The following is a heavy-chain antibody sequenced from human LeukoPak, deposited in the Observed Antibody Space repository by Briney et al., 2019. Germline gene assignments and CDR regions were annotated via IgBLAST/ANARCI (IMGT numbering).Heavy chain of an antibody. CDR2: IKEDGSEV. V-gene: IGHV3-7*01. Sequence: GGSLRLSCAAAGVTFSNYWMSWVRQAPGKGLEWGANIKEDGSEVNSVDYVKGRFTISSDNAKNSLYLHMNSLRVAETAVYYCARDRGYSTFDYWGKGTLVTVSS. J-gene: IGHJ4*02. D-gene: IGHD4-23*01. CDR1: GVTFSNYW. CDR3: ARDRGYSTFDY.